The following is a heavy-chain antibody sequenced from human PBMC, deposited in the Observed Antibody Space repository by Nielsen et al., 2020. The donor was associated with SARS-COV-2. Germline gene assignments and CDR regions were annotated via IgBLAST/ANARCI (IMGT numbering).Heavy chain of an antibody. D-gene: IGHD1-14*01. Sequence: GGSLRLSCTVSGFTFGTYTISWVRQPPGKGLQWVAGILGSGAATFYADSVKGRFTVSRDNSMNTVYLKMSRLRSEDTALYFCAKDRIPDGLWEIDYWGQGTRVTVSS. CDR2: ILGSGAAT. CDR3: AKDRIPDGLWEIDY. CDR1: GFTFGTYT. J-gene: IGHJ4*02. V-gene: IGHV3-23*01.